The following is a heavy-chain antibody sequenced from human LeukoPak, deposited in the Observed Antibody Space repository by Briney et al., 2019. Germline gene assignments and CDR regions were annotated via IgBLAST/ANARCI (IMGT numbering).Heavy chain of an antibody. V-gene: IGHV1-69*13. Sequence: SVKVSCKASGGTFSNYAINWVRQAPGQGLEWMGGIIPVFGATNYAQKFQGRVTITADESTSTAYMELSSLRSEDTAVYYCARKWKGVYYFDYWGQGTLVTVSS. CDR2: IIPVFGAT. J-gene: IGHJ4*02. D-gene: IGHD3-3*01. CDR3: ARKWKGVYYFDY. CDR1: GGTFSNYA.